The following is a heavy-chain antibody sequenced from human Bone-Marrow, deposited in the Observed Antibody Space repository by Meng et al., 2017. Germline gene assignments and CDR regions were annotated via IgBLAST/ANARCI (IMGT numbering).Heavy chain of an antibody. CDR2: ISSSSSYI. CDR3: ARDKLLWFGESQGP. D-gene: IGHD3-10*01. J-gene: IGHJ5*02. Sequence: GGSLRPSCAASGFTFSSHSMNWVRQAPGKGLEWVSSISSSSSYIYYADSVKGRFTISRDNAKNSLYLQMNSLRAEDTAVYYCARDKLLWFGESQGPWGQGTLVTVSS. V-gene: IGHV3-21*01. CDR1: GFTFSSHS.